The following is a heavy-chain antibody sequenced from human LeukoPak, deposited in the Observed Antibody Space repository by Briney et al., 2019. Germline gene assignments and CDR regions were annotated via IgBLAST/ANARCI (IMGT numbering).Heavy chain of an antibody. J-gene: IGHJ5*02. CDR1: GYIFTSYW. CDR2: IYPGDSDT. CDR3: ARRGSSWYGWFDH. V-gene: IGHV5-51*01. D-gene: IGHD6-13*01. Sequence: GASLQISCQGSGYIFTSYWIGWVRPLPGKGLEWMGIIYPGDSDTRYSPSFQGQVTISADKSISTAYLQWSSLKASDTAMYYCARRGSSWYGWFDHWGQGTLVIVSS.